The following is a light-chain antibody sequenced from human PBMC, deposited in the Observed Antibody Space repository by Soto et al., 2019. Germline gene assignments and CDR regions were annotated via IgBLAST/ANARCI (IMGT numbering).Light chain of an antibody. Sequence: DIQMTQSPSSLSASGGGRVTITCGTSQSVSGYLNWYQQEPGKAPKLLIYAASSLQSGVPSRFSGSGSGTDFTLTISSLQREDFATYYCQESYSFLWGTCGQGTKVDIK. CDR3: QESYSFLWGT. CDR2: AAS. CDR1: QSVSGY. V-gene: IGKV1-39*01. J-gene: IGKJ1*01.